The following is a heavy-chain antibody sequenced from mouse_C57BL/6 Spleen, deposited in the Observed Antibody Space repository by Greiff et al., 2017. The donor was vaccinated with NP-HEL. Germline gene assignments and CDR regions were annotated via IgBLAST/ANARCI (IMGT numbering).Heavy chain of an antibody. CDR1: GFAFSSYA. CDR2: ISDGGSYT. CDR3: AGGDYDGGPYAMDY. Sequence: EVHLVESGGGLVKPGGSLKLSCAASGFAFSSYAMSWVRQTPEKRLEWVATISDGGSYTYYPDNVKGRFTISRDNATNNLYLQMSHLKSEDTAMYYCAGGDYDGGPYAMDYWGQGTSVTVSS. D-gene: IGHD2-4*01. J-gene: IGHJ4*01. V-gene: IGHV5-4*01.